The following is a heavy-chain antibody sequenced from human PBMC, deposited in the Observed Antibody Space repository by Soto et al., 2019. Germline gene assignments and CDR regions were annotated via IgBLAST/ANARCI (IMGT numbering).Heavy chain of an antibody. CDR2: MNPDPGHT. V-gene: IGHV1-8*01. CDR1: GYIFTSYD. D-gene: IGHD5-18*01. J-gene: IGHJ4*02. CDR3: ARVRKTRYTYESPGGPLSK. Sequence: QVQLVQSGAEVRQPGASVKVSCEPSGYIFTSYDFSWVRQAAGQGLEWMGWMNPDPGHTGYAQRFQGRLTLTRNTSITTAYMELNSLTSDDTAIYYCARVRKTRYTYESPGGPLSKWGQGTLVTVTS.